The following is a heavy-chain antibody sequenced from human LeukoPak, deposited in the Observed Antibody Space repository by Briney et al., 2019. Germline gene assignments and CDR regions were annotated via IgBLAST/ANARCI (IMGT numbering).Heavy chain of an antibody. D-gene: IGHD6-13*01. CDR3: AKDGPGSWFGEAN. CDR2: ISYDGSNK. CDR1: GFTFSGYG. V-gene: IGHV3-30*18. Sequence: GRSLRLSCAASGFTFSGYGMQWVRQAPGKGLEGVALISYDGSNKHYADSVKGRFTIPRDNSKNTLYLQMDSLRVEDTAVYYCAKDGPGSWFGEANWGQGSLVTVSS. J-gene: IGHJ4*02.